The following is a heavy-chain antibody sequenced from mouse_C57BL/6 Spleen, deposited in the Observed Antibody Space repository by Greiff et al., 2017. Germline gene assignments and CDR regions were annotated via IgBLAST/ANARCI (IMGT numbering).Heavy chain of an antibody. Sequence: QVQLQQSGAELVKPGASVKISCKASGYAFSSYWMNWVKQRPGKGLEWIGQIYPGDGDTTYNGKFKGKATLTADKSSSTAYMQLSSLTSEDSAVYFCAREDYGSSYYYWGQGTTLTVSS. CDR3: AREDYGSSYYY. D-gene: IGHD1-1*01. J-gene: IGHJ2*01. CDR2: IYPGDGDT. V-gene: IGHV1-80*01. CDR1: GYAFSSYW.